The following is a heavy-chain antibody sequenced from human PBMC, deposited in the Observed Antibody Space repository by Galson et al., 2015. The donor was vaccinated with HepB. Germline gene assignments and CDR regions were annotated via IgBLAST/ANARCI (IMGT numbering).Heavy chain of an antibody. V-gene: IGHV5-51*03. J-gene: IGHJ4*02. CDR3: ARLVYRYMAKQWLVQVPYYFDY. CDR1: GFTFTNFW. D-gene: IGHD6-19*01. CDR2: IYPRDSDT. Sequence: QSGAEVKKPGESLRISCKASGFTFTNFWIGWVRQMPGKGLEWMGIIYPRDSDTRYSTSFQGQVTISADKSISTAYLQWSSLKASDTAMYYCARLVYRYMAKQWLVQVPYYFDYWGQGTLVTVSS.